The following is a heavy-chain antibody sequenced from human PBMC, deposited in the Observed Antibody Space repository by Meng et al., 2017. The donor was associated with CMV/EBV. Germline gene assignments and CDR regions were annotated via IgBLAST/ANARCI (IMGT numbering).Heavy chain of an antibody. V-gene: IGHV3-21*01. J-gene: IGHJ6*02. CDR1: GFTFSSYS. D-gene: IGHD2-2*03. Sequence: GGSLRLSCAASGFTFSSYSMNWVRQAPGKGLEWVSSISISSSYIYYADSVKGRFTISRDNAKNPLYLQMNSLRAEDTAVYYCARDGYCSSTSCPARYYYYYGMDVWGQGTTVTVSS. CDR3: ARDGYCSSTSCPARYYYYYGMDV. CDR2: ISISSSYI.